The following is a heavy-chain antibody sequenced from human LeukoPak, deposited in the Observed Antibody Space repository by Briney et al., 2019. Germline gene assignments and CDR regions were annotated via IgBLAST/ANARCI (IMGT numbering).Heavy chain of an antibody. CDR2: INHSGST. Sequence: SETLSLTCAVYGGSFSGYYWSWICQPPGKGLEWIGEINHSGSTNYNPSLKSRATISVDTSKNQFSLKLSSVTAADTAVYYCARSLRWLQRTFDSWGQGTLVTVSS. CDR1: GGSFSGYY. D-gene: IGHD5-24*01. J-gene: IGHJ4*02. V-gene: IGHV4-34*01. CDR3: ARSLRWLQRTFDS.